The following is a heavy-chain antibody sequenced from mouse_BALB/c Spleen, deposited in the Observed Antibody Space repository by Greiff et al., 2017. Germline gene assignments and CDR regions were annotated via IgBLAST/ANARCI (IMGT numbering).Heavy chain of an antibody. V-gene: IGHV1-82*01. J-gene: IGHJ4*01. D-gene: IGHD2-4*01. Sequence: VQLQQSGPELVKPGASVKISCKASGYAFSSSWMNWVKQRPGQGLEWIGRIYPGDGDTNYNGKFKGKATLTADKSSSTAYMQLSSLTSVDSAVYFCARDYDYSYYAMDYWGQGTSVTVSS. CDR3: ARDYDYSYYAMDY. CDR2: IYPGDGDT. CDR1: GYAFSSSW.